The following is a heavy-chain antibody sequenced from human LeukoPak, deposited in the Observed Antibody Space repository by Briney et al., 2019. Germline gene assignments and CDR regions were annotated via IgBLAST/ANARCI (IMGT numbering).Heavy chain of an antibody. J-gene: IGHJ3*02. CDR1: GFTFSSYA. D-gene: IGHD3-9*01. Sequence: GASLRLSCAASGFTFSSYAMSWVRQAPGKGLEWVSAISGSGGSTYYADSLKGRFTISRDNSKNTLYLQMNSLRAEDTAVYYCAKAYYDILTGYYAPDAFDIWGQGTMVTVSS. V-gene: IGHV3-23*01. CDR3: AKAYYDILTGYYAPDAFDI. CDR2: ISGSGGST.